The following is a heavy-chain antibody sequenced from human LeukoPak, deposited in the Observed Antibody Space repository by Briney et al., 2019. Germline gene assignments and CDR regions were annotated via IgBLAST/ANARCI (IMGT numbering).Heavy chain of an antibody. CDR2: ISAYNGNT. CDR1: GGTFSSYT. CDR3: ARDLLVGATSAFDI. Sequence: ASVKVSCKASGGTFSSYTISWVRQAPGQGLEWMGWISAYNGNTNYAQKLQGRVTMTTDTSTSTAYMELRSLRSDDTAVYYCARDLLVGATSAFDIWGQGTMVTVSS. J-gene: IGHJ3*02. V-gene: IGHV1-18*01. D-gene: IGHD1-26*01.